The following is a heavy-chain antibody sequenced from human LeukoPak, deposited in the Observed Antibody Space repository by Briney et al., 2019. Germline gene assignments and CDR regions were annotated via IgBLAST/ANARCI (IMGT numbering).Heavy chain of an antibody. Sequence: GGSLRLSCTASGFTFSDYAMSWVRQAPGKGLEWFSDISGFSGNTYYADSVKGRFTISRDNSKSTLYLQMNSLRAEDTATYYCAKDSGFSVSYFSNWGQGILVTVSS. J-gene: IGHJ4*02. CDR2: ISGFSGNT. CDR1: GFTFSDYA. CDR3: AKDSGFSVSYFSN. V-gene: IGHV3-23*01. D-gene: IGHD1-26*01.